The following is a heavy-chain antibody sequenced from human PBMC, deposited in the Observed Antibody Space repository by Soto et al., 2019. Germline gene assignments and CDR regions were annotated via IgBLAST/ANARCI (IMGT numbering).Heavy chain of an antibody. D-gene: IGHD2-2*01. CDR2: IIPIFGTA. CDR1: GYTFTSYG. Sequence: SVKVSCKASGYTFTSYGISWVRQAPGQGLEWMGGIIPIFGTANYAQKFRGRVTITADESTSTAYMELSSLRSEDTAVYYCARTPSVLVPADANWFDPWGQGTLVTVSS. V-gene: IGHV1-69*13. CDR3: ARTPSVLVPADANWFDP. J-gene: IGHJ5*02.